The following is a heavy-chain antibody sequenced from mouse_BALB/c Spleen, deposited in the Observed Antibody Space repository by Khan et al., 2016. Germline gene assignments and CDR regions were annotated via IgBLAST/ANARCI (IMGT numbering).Heavy chain of an antibody. Sequence: LLQESGPGLVKPSQSLSLTCTVTGYSITSDYAWNWIRQFPGNKLEWMGYIIYSGSTRYYPSLKSRISVTRDTSKNQFFLQLNSVTTEDTATYYCARTPTAYYAMDYWGQGTSVTVSS. J-gene: IGHJ4*01. CDR3: ARTPTAYYAMDY. D-gene: IGHD1-2*01. CDR2: IIYSGST. V-gene: IGHV3-2*02. CDR1: GYSITSDYA.